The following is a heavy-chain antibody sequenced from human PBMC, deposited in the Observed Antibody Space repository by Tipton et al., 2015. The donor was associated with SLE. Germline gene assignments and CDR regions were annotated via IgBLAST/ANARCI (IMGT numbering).Heavy chain of an antibody. J-gene: IGHJ4*02. V-gene: IGHV4-59*01. CDR2: ISYSGST. Sequence: TLSLTCTVSGDSITSYYWTWIRQPPGKGLEWIGYISYSGSTNYNPSLRSRVSISLDTSKNQFSLKVKSVTTADTAVYYCARVRWDSWSGYLDYWGQGTLVTVSS. CDR3: ARVRWDSWSGYLDY. CDR1: GDSITSYY. D-gene: IGHD3-3*01.